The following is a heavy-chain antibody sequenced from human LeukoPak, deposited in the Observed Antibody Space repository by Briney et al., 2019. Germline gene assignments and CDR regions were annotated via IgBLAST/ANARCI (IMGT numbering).Heavy chain of an antibody. CDR3: AQDRESNYCGIWFDP. J-gene: IGHJ5*02. CDR2: TYYRSKWYN. D-gene: IGHD4-11*01. Sequence: SQTLSLTCAISGDSVSSNSAAWNWIRQSPSRGLEGLGRTYYRSKWYNAYAPSVKSRITIKPDTSKNQFSLHLNSVTPEDTAVYYCAQDRESNYCGIWFDPWGQGTLVTVSS. CDR1: GDSVSSNSAA. V-gene: IGHV6-1*01.